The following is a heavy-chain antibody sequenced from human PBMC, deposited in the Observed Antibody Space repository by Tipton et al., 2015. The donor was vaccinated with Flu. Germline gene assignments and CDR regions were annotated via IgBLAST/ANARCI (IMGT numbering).Heavy chain of an antibody. CDR2: IYSSART. J-gene: IGHJ6*02. CDR1: GGSISSFY. V-gene: IGHV4-59*01. D-gene: IGHD2-15*01. Sequence: TLSLTCTVSGGSISSFYWSWIRQPPGKGLEWIGYIYSSARTNYNSSLESRVTISVDTSKNQFSLNLSSVTAADTAVYYCARDTFRYCSGASCLSDYYYYGMAVWGQGTTVTVSS. CDR3: ARDTFRYCSGASCLSDYYYYGMAV.